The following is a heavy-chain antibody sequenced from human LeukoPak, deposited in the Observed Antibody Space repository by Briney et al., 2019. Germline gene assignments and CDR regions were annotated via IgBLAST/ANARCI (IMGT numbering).Heavy chain of an antibody. CDR1: GGSISSYC. Sequence: SETLSLTCTVSGGSISSYCWSWIRQPPGKGLEWIGYIYNSVSTNYNPSLKSRVTISVDTSKNQFSLKLSSVTAADTAVYYCAREGSNWDPLDYWGQGTLVTVSS. CDR2: IYNSVST. CDR3: AREGSNWDPLDY. D-gene: IGHD1-1*01. V-gene: IGHV4-59*08. J-gene: IGHJ4*02.